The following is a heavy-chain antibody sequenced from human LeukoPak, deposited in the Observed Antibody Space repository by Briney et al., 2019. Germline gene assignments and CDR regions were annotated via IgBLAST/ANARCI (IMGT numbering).Heavy chain of an antibody. Sequence: SETLSLTCAVSGGSISSSNWWSWVRQPPGKGLEWIGEIYHSGSTNYNPSLKSRVTISVDKSKNQFSLKLSSVTAADTAVYYCARGVMVRGVSYYYYYYMDVWGKGTTVTVSS. D-gene: IGHD3-10*01. CDR2: IYHSGST. J-gene: IGHJ6*03. CDR1: GGSISSSNW. V-gene: IGHV4-4*02. CDR3: ARGVMVRGVSYYYYYYMDV.